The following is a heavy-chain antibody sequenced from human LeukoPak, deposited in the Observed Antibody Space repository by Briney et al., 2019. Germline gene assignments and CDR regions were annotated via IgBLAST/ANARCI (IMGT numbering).Heavy chain of an antibody. CDR2: FYSGGSA. CDR3: TRSGPPDPY. CDR1: GLTVSSND. Sequence: GGSPRLSCAASGLTVSSNDMSWVRQAPGKGLEWVSVFYSGGSAYYADSVKGRFTISRDNSKNTLFLQMNSLRAEDTAIYYCTRSGPPDPYWGQGTMVTVSS. V-gene: IGHV3-53*01. D-gene: IGHD1-14*01. J-gene: IGHJ3*01.